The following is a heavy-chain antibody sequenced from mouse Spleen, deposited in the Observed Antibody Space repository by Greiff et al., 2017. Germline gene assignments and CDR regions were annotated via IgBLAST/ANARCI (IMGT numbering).Heavy chain of an antibody. CDR3: ARVGYYYGSSYGYFDV. J-gene: IGHJ1*03. CDR2: IWTGGGT. CDR1: GFSLTSYA. D-gene: IGHD1-1*01. V-gene: IGHV2-9-1*01. Sequence: VNLVESGPGLVAPSQSLSITCTVSGFSLTSYAISWVRQPPGKGLEWLGVIWTGGGTNYNSALKSRLSISKDNSKSQVFLKMNSLQTDDTARYYCARVGYYYGSSYGYFDVWGTGTTVTVSS.